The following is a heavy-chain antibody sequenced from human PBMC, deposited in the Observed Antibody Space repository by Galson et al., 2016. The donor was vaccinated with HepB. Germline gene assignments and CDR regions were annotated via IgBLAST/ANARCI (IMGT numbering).Heavy chain of an antibody. CDR1: GFVFSNFG. D-gene: IGHD1-1*01. V-gene: IGHV3-23*01. CDR3: AKERLVRRIFDH. CDR2: ISTRRTT. Sequence: LRLSCAASGFVFSNFGLSWVRQVPGKGLEWVASISTRRTTYYSDSVQGRFTISRDNSNNTLYLQMNGLRAEDTAVYYCAKERLVRRIFDHWGQGTLLTVSS. J-gene: IGHJ4*02.